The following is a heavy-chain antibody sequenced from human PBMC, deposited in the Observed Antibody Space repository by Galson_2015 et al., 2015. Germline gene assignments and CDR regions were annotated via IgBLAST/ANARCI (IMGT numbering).Heavy chain of an antibody. Sequence: SLRLSCAASGFTFSGSAMHRVRQASGKGLEWVGRIRSKPNNYATSYAASVKGRFTISRDDSKNTAYLQMNSLKTEDSAVYYCVRLEGDHVGKVDYWGQGTLVTVSS. D-gene: IGHD2-21*02. J-gene: IGHJ4*02. V-gene: IGHV3-73*01. CDR1: GFTFSGSA. CDR3: VRLEGDHVGKVDY. CDR2: IRSKPNNYAT.